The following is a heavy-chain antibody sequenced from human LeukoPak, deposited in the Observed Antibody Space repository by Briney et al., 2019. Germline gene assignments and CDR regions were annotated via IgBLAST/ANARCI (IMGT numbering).Heavy chain of an antibody. CDR3: AGAIYVDYVGAFDI. J-gene: IGHJ3*02. CDR2: IYSGGST. Sequence: PGGSLRLSSAASGFTVSSNYMSWVRQAPGKGLEWVSVIYSGGSTYYADSVKGRFTISRDNSKNTLYLQMNSLRAEDTAVYYCAGAIYVDYVGAFDIWGQGTMVTVSS. V-gene: IGHV3-53*01. D-gene: IGHD4-17*01. CDR1: GFTVSSNY.